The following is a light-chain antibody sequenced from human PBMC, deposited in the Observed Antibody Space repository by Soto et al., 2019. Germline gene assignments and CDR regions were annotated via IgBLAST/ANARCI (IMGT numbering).Light chain of an antibody. CDR2: EVS. Sequence: QSALTQPASVSGSPGQSITISCTGTSSDVGGYNYVSWYQQHPGKAPKLMIYEVSNRPSGVSNRFSGSKSGNTASLTISGLQAEDEADHYCSSYTSRSTLYVVGNGTKLTV. CDR3: SSYTSRSTLYV. CDR1: SSDVGGYNY. J-gene: IGLJ1*01. V-gene: IGLV2-14*01.